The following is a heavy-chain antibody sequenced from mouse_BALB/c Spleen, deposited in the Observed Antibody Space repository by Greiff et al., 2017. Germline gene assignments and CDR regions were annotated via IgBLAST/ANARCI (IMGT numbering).Heavy chain of an antibody. J-gene: IGHJ1*01. CDR1: GFNIKDYY. Sequence: EVQLQQSGAELVRPGALVKLSCKASGFNIKDYYMHWVKQRPEQGLEWIGWIDPENGNTIYDPKFQGKASITADTSSNTAYLQLSSLTSEDTAVYYCATLYYYGSRGWYFDVWGAGTTVTVSS. V-gene: IGHV14-1*02. CDR2: IDPENGNT. CDR3: ATLYYYGSRGWYFDV. D-gene: IGHD1-1*01.